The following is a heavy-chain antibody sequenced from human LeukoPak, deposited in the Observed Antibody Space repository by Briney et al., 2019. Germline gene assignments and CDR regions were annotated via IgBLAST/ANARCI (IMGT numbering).Heavy chain of an antibody. CDR2: INPNSGGT. J-gene: IGHJ4*02. V-gene: IGHV1-2*02. CDR1: GYTFTGYY. D-gene: IGHD3-10*01. CDR3: ARGQWFGELYVSY. Sequence: ASVKVSCTASGYTFTGYYMHWVRQAPGQGLEWMGWINPNSGGTNDAQKFQGRVTMTRDTSISTAYMELSRLRSDDTAVYYWARGQWFGELYVSYWGQGTLVTVSS.